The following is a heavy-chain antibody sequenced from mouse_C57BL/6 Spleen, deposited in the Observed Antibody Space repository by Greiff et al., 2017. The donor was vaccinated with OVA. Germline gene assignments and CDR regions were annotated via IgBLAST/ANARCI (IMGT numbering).Heavy chain of an antibody. CDR1: GYTFTSYW. Sequence: QVQLQQPGAELVKPGASVKLSCKASGYTFTSYWMQWVKQRPGQGLEWIGEIDPSDSYTNYNQKFKGKATLTVDTSSSTAYMQLSSLTSEDSAVYYCASYDYGSAYWGKGTLVTVSA. V-gene: IGHV1-50*01. CDR3: ASYDYGSAY. CDR2: IDPSDSYT. J-gene: IGHJ3*01. D-gene: IGHD2-4*01.